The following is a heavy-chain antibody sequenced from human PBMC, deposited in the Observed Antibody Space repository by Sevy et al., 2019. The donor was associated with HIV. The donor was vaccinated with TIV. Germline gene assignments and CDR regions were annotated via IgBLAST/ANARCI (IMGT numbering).Heavy chain of an antibody. J-gene: IGHJ6*02. CDR2: IKSKTEGGTT. V-gene: IGHV3-15*01. CDR3: ANDGGYCSSTSCYFWAYYYYGMDV. D-gene: IGHD2-2*01. Sequence: GGSLRLSCLASGFTFSKNWMSWVRQAPGKGLEWVGRIKSKTEGGTTDYAAPVKGRFTILRDDSKNTLYLQMNSLKTEDTAVYYCANDGGYCSSTSCYFWAYYYYGMDVWGQGTTVTVSS. CDR1: GFTFSKNW.